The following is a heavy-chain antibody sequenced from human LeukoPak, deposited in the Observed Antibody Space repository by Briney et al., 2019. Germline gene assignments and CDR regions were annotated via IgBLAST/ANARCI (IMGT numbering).Heavy chain of an antibody. D-gene: IGHD4-11*01. V-gene: IGHV3-21*01. J-gene: IGHJ2*01. CDR2: ISPGSSYI. Sequence: PGGSLRLSCVASRFTFSSYSMNWVRQAPGKGLEWVSSISPGSSYIYYADSVKGRFTISRDDAKNSLYLQMNSLRAEDTAVYYCARVTSGNWHFDLWGRGTLVTVSS. CDR1: RFTFSSYS. CDR3: ARVTSGNWHFDL.